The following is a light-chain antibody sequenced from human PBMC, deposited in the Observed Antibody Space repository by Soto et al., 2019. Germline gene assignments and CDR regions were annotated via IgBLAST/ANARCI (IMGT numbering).Light chain of an antibody. CDR3: QHYYALPLT. CDR2: AAS. V-gene: IGKV3-15*01. Sequence: DIVMTQSPGTLSVSPGDRATLSCRASQSVGTNLAWYQQKPRHAPTLLIYAASTRATDFQARFSGSGSGTEFTRAISSLQSEDFAVYFCQHYYALPLTFGGGTAVEIK. J-gene: IGKJ4*01. CDR1: QSVGTN.